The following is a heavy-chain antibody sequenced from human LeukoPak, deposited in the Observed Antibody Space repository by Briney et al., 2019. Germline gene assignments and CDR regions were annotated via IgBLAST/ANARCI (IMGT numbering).Heavy chain of an antibody. J-gene: IGHJ5*02. Sequence: SETLSLTCTVSGGSISSYYWSWIRQPPAKGLEWIGYIYYSGSTNYNPSLKSRVTISVDTSKNQFSLKLSSVTAADTAVYYCARHRSPRGYVGWFDPWGQGTLVTVSS. V-gene: IGHV4-59*08. CDR3: ARHRSPRGYVGWFDP. D-gene: IGHD6-25*01. CDR1: GGSISSYY. CDR2: IYYSGST.